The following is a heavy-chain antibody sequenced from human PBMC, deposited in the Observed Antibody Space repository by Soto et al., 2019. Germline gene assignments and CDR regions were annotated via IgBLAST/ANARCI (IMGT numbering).Heavy chain of an antibody. Sequence: EVQLVESGGGLVQPGGSLRLSCAASGFTFSSYEMNWVRQAPGKGLEWVAYISSSGDTIYYADSVKGRFTISRDNADNSLYLQMNSLGAADTAVYYCAPAPAGLDVWDQGTTVIVSS. V-gene: IGHV3-48*03. D-gene: IGHD2-2*01. CDR2: ISSSGDTI. J-gene: IGHJ6*02. CDR3: APAPAGLDV. CDR1: GFTFSSYE.